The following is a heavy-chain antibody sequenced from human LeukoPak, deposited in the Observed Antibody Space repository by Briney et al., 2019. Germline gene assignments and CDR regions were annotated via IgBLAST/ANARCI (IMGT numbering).Heavy chain of an antibody. CDR1: GFTFSSYS. CDR2: ISFGSSYI. V-gene: IGHV3-21*01. CDR3: ARGPKSIAARPGAFDI. Sequence: GGSLRLSCAASGFTFSSYSVNWVRQAPGKGLGWVSSISFGSSYIFYADSVKGRFTVSRDNAKNSLYLQMSSLRVEDTALYYCARGPKSIAARPGAFDIWGRGTVVTVSS. D-gene: IGHD6-6*01. J-gene: IGHJ3*02.